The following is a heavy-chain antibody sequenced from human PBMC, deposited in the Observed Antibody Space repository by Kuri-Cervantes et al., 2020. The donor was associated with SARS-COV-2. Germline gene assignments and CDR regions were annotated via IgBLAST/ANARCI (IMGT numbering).Heavy chain of an antibody. V-gene: IGHV3-30*03. J-gene: IGHJ6*03. Sequence: GGSLRLSCAASGFTFSSYSMNWVRQAPGKGLEWVAVISYDGSNKYYADSVKGRFTISRDNSKNTLYLQMNSLRAEDTAVYYCARDFDDLYYYYYMDVWGKGTTVTVSS. CDR2: ISYDGSNK. CDR1: GFTFSSYS. D-gene: IGHD3-3*01. CDR3: ARDFDDLYYYYYMDV.